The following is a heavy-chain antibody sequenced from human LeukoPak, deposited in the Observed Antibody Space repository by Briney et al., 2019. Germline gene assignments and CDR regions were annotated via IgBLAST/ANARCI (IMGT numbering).Heavy chain of an antibody. J-gene: IGHJ4*02. CDR1: GYTFTSYG. V-gene: IGHV1-18*01. CDR3: ARDHPGYSGSSVFDY. CDR2: ISAYNGNT. D-gene: IGHD5-12*01. Sequence: ASVKVSCKASGYTFTSYGISWVRQAPGQGLEWMGWISAYNGNTNYAQKLQGRVTMTTDTSTSTAYMELSSLRSEDTAVYYCARDHPGYSGSSVFDYWGQGTLVTVSS.